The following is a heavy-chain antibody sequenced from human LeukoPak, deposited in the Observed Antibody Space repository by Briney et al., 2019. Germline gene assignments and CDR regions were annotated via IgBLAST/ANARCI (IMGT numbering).Heavy chain of an antibody. V-gene: IGHV1-2*02. J-gene: IGHJ5*02. D-gene: IGHD3-9*01. Sequence: ASVKVSXKASGYTFTGYYMHWVRQAPGQGLEWMGWINPNSGGTNYAQKFQGRVTMTRDTSISTAYMELSRLRSDDTAVYYCARGPTRALRYFDWLPNHWGQGTLVTVSS. CDR1: GYTFTGYY. CDR3: ARGPTRALRYFDWLPNH. CDR2: INPNSGGT.